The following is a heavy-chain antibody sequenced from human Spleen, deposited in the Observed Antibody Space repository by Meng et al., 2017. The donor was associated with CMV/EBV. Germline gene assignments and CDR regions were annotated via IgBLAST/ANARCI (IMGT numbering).Heavy chain of an antibody. Sequence: GGSLRLSCTASGFTFRNYAMTWVRQAPGKGLEWIAVVWYVSNKKYYASSVKGRFTISRDNPGNTLYLQMNSLRAEDTAVYFCAKPSRQYFDWSGGFDSWGQGVLVTVSS. J-gene: IGHJ4*02. CDR2: VWYVSNKK. CDR1: GFTFRNYA. CDR3: AKPSRQYFDWSGGFDS. V-gene: IGHV3-33*06. D-gene: IGHD3-9*01.